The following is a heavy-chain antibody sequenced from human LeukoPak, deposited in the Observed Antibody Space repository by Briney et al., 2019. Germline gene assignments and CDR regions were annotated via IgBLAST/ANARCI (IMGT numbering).Heavy chain of an antibody. V-gene: IGHV3-48*01. CDR1: GFIFRSYS. Sequence: GGSLRLSCAGSGFIFRSYSMNWVRQAPGKGLEWVSYISSGSNTIYYADSVKGRFTISRDNSKNTLYLQMNSLRAEDTAVYYCARGSIRAFDYWGQGTLVTVSS. CDR3: ARGSIRAFDY. CDR2: ISSGSNTI. J-gene: IGHJ4*02.